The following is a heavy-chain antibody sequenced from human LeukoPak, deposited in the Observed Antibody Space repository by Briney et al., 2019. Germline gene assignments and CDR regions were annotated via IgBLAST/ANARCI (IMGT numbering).Heavy chain of an antibody. CDR1: GGSISSCGYY. CDR2: VDRSGST. CDR3: ARGGRPQYSSSWYATFFDY. V-gene: IGHV4-30-2*01. Sequence: SETLALTCTVAGGSISSCGYYLSWIRPPPGKGLEGVGYVDRSGSTYYNPSLKSRVTISVDRSKNQFSLKLSSVTAADTAVYYCARGGRPQYSSSWYATFFDYWGQGTLVTVSS. J-gene: IGHJ4*02. D-gene: IGHD6-13*01.